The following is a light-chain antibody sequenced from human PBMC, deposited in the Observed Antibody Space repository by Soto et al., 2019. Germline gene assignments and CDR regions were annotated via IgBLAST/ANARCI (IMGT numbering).Light chain of an antibody. V-gene: IGKV1-27*01. J-gene: IGKJ3*01. CDR3: QKYNSAPLT. CDR1: QGISNY. CDR2: AAS. Sequence: DIQMTQSPSSLSASVGDRVTITCRASQGISNYLAWYQQKPGKVPKLLIYAASTLQSGVPSRFSGSGSGTDFTLTICSLQPEHVATYYCQKYNSAPLTFGPGTKVDIK.